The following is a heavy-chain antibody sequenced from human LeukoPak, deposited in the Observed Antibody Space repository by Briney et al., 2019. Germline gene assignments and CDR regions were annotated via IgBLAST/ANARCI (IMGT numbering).Heavy chain of an antibody. Sequence: ASVKVSCKASGYTFTGYYMHWVRQAPGQGLEWMGWINPNSGGTNYAQKFQGRVTMTRDTSISTAYMELSRLRSDDTAVYYCAINVRGYSGYDFDYWGQGTLVTVSS. CDR1: GYTFTGYY. CDR2: INPNSGGT. J-gene: IGHJ4*02. CDR3: AINVRGYSGYDFDY. D-gene: IGHD5-12*01. V-gene: IGHV1-2*02.